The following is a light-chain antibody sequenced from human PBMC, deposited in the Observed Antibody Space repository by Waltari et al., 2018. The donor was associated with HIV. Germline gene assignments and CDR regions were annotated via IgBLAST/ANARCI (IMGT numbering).Light chain of an antibody. CDR1: QGISSY. J-gene: IGKJ4*01. CDR3: HLGVT. V-gene: IGKV1-9*01. Sequence: DIQLTQSPSFLSASVGDRVTITCRASQGISSYLAWYQQKPGKAPKLLIYAASTLQSGVPSRFSGSGSGTEFTLTISSLQPEDFATYYCHLGVTFGGGTKVEIK. CDR2: AAS.